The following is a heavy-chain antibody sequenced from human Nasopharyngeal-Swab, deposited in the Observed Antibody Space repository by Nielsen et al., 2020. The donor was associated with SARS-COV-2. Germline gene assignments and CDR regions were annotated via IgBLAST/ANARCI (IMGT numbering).Heavy chain of an antibody. CDR3: ARHGGCFGELADYYYGMDV. CDR1: GGSISSSSYY. CDR2: IYYSGST. Sequence: SETLSLTCTVSGGSISSSSYYWGWIRQPPGKGLEWIGSIYYSGSTYYNPSLKSRVTISVDTSKNQFSLKLSSVTAADTAVYYCARHGGCFGELADYYYGMDVCGQGTTVTVSS. J-gene: IGHJ6*02. D-gene: IGHD3-10*01. V-gene: IGHV4-39*01.